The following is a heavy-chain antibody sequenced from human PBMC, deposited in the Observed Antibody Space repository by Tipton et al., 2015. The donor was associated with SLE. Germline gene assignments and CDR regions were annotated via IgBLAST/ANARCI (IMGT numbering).Heavy chain of an antibody. D-gene: IGHD2-8*01. V-gene: IGHV4-39*01. CDR1: GGSISTSDFY. J-gene: IGHJ5*01. CDR3: GRQEWVTNPNGVDS. CDR2: IFYSGST. Sequence: TLSLTCTVSGGSISTSDFYWGWIRQPPGKGLEWIGSIFYSGSTYYNPSLKSRVTISVDTSKNQFSLTLSSVTAADTAVYYCGRQEWVTNPNGVDSWGQGTLVTVSS.